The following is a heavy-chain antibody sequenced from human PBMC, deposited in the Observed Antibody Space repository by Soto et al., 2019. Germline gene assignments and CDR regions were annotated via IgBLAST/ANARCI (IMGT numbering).Heavy chain of an antibody. J-gene: IGHJ6*02. CDR3: ARERAHYGMDV. Sequence: DISWVRQAPGQGLEWMGWMNPNSGNTGFAQKFQGRVTMTRNTSISTAYMELSSLRSEDTAVYYCARERAHYGMDVWGQGTTVTVSS. D-gene: IGHD6-25*01. V-gene: IGHV1-8*01. CDR2: MNPNSGNT. CDR1: D.